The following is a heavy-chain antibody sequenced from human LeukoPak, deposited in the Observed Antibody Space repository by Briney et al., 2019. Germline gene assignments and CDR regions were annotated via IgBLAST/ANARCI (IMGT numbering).Heavy chain of an antibody. V-gene: IGHV4-39*01. D-gene: IGHD2-2*01. J-gene: IGHJ3*02. CDR1: GSISSSNYY. Sequence: PSETLSLTCTGGSISSSNYYWGWIRQPPGKGLEWIGSIYYSGSTYYNPSLKSRLTIFVDTSKNQFSLKLSSVTAADTAVYYCARRGIGYCSSTSCPNAFDIWGQGTMVTVSS. CDR3: ARRGIGYCSSTSCPNAFDI. CDR2: IYYSGST.